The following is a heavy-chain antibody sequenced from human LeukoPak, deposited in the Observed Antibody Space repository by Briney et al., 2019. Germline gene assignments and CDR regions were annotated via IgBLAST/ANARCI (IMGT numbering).Heavy chain of an antibody. CDR1: RFSFSAYG. J-gene: IGHJ4*02. CDR2: IHYDRSSE. D-gene: IGHD6-6*01. CDR3: VKDAFSSSYD. Sequence: PGGSLRLSCSASRFSFSAYGMHWVRQAPGKGLEWVAFIHYDRSSEYYAESVSGRFTISRDNSKYTLYLEMNSLRPDDSAVYYCVKDAFSSSYDWGQGTLVTVSS. V-gene: IGHV3-30*02.